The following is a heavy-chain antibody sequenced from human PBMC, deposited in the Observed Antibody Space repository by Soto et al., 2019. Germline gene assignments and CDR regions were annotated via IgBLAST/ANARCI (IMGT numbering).Heavy chain of an antibody. J-gene: IGHJ4*02. CDR1: GFTFSSYA. D-gene: IGHD6-6*01. Sequence: GGSLRLSCAASGFTFSSYAMSWVRQAPGKGLEWVSAISGSGGSTYYADSVKGRFTISRDNSKNTLYLQMNSLRAEDTAVYYCAKSFEYSSSSISFDYCGQGTLVTVSS. CDR3: AKSFEYSSSSISFDY. CDR2: ISGSGGST. V-gene: IGHV3-23*01.